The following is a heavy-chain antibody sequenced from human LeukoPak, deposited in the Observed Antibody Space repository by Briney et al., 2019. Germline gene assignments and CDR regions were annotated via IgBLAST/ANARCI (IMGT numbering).Heavy chain of an antibody. CDR3: ARELGAFDT. J-gene: IGHJ5*02. V-gene: IGHV6-1*01. CDR1: GDSVSSNSPA. Sequence: SQTLSLTCAISGDSVSSNSPAWNWIRQSSSRGLEWLGRTYYRSKWYNDYAVSVKSRITINPDTSNNQLSLQLNSVTPEDTAVYYCARELGAFDTWGQGTLVTVSS. CDR2: TYYRSKWYN. D-gene: IGHD4-17*01.